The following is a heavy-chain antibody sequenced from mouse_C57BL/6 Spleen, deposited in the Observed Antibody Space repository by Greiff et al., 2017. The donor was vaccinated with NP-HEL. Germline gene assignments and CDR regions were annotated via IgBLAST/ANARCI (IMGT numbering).Heavy chain of an antibody. D-gene: IGHD1-1*01. CDR3: ARVTTVVAKDYYFGY. V-gene: IGHV5-4*03. CDR1: GFTFSSYA. Sequence: EVKVVESGGGLVKPGGSLKLSCAASGFTFSSYAMSWVRQTPEKRLEWVATISDGGSYTYYPDNVKGRFTISRDNAKNNLYLQMSHLKSEDTAMYYCARVTTVVAKDYYFGYWGQGTTLTVSS. J-gene: IGHJ2*01. CDR2: ISDGGSYT.